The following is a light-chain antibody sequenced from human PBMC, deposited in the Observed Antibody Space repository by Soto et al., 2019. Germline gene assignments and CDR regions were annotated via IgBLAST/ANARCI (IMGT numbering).Light chain of an antibody. CDR1: SNDVGRYAL. CDR3: CSYAGSGTWV. V-gene: IGLV2-23*01. Sequence: QSVLTQPPSASGTPGQRITISCTGTSNDVGRYALVSWYQHHPGKAPKLMIYEGSKRPSGVSNRFSGSKSGNTASLTISGLQAEDEADYYCCSYAGSGTWVFGGGTKLTVL. J-gene: IGLJ3*02. CDR2: EGS.